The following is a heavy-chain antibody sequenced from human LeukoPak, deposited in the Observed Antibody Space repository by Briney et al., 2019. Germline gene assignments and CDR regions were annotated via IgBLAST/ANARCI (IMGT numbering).Heavy chain of an antibody. CDR3: ARGRTIYSGYDDNWFDP. J-gene: IGHJ5*02. Sequence: ASVKVSCKASGYTFTSYYMHWVRQAPGQGLEWMGLINPTGGSTGYAQKFQGRVTMTRNTSISTAYMELSSLRSEDTAVYYCARGRTIYSGYDDNWFDPWGQGTLVTVSS. D-gene: IGHD5-12*01. CDR1: GYTFTSYY. V-gene: IGHV1-46*01. CDR2: INPTGGST.